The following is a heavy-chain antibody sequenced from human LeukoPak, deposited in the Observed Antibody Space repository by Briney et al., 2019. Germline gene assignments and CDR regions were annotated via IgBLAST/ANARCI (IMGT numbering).Heavy chain of an antibody. CDR2: INTNTGNP. Sequence: ASVKVSCKASGHTFISYVMNWVRQAPGQGLEWMGWINTNTGNPTYAQGFTGRFVFSLDTSVSTAYLQISSLKAEDTAVYYCASSSPSNWFDPWGQGTLVTVSS. CDR1: GHTFISYV. V-gene: IGHV7-4-1*02. CDR3: ASSSPSNWFDP. J-gene: IGHJ5*02.